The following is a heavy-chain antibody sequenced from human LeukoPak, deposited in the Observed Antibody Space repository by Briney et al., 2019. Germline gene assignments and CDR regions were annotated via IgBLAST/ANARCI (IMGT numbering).Heavy chain of an antibody. CDR3: ARGREGIAARWWVEEPRWYFFDP. CDR2: ISSSSSYI. V-gene: IGHV3-21*01. J-gene: IGHJ5*02. D-gene: IGHD6-6*01. CDR1: GFTFSSYS. Sequence: SGGSLRLSCAASGFTFSSYSMNWVRRAPGKGLEWVSSISSSSSYIYYADSVKGRFTISRDNAMNSLYLQMNSLRAEDTAVYYCARGREGIAARWWVEEPRWYFFDPWGQGTLVTVSS.